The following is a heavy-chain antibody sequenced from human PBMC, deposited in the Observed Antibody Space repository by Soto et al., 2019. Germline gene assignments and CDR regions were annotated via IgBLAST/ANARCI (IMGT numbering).Heavy chain of an antibody. CDR3: ARTYSSSWSPFDH. V-gene: IGHV4-59*08. CDR2: IYYSGST. D-gene: IGHD6-13*01. Sequence: SETLSLTCTVSGGSISSYYWTWIRQPPGKGLEWIGYIYYSGSTNYNPSLKSRVTISVDTSKNQFSLNLSSVTAADTAVYYCARTYSSSWSPFDHWGQGTLVTAPQ. CDR1: GGSISSYY. J-gene: IGHJ4*02.